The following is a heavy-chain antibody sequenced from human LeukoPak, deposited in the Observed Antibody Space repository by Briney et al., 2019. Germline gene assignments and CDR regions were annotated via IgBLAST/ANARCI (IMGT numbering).Heavy chain of an antibody. CDR2: IYYSGIT. J-gene: IGHJ4*02. Sequence: PSETLSLTCTVSGDSISSVSYYWGWIRQPPGKGLEWIGNIYYSGITSYNPSLKSRVTISVDTSRNYYSLKLTSVTAADTAVYFCARRRYGSSWRDYCGQGTLVTVSS. CDR3: ARRRYGSSWRDY. CDR1: GDSISSVSYY. D-gene: IGHD6-13*01. V-gene: IGHV4-39*02.